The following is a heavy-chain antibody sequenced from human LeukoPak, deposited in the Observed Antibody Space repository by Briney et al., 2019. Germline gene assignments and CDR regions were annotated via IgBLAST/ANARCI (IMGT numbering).Heavy chain of an antibody. Sequence: ASVKVFCKASGYTFTSYGISWVRQAPGQGLEWMGWISAYNGNTNYAQKLQGRVTMTTDTSTSTAYMELRSLRSDDTAVYYCARERGYCSSTSCYVGDLYYYYGMDVWGKGTTVTVSS. CDR3: ARERGYCSSTSCYVGDLYYYYGMDV. V-gene: IGHV1-18*04. CDR1: GYTFTSYG. J-gene: IGHJ6*04. CDR2: ISAYNGNT. D-gene: IGHD2-2*01.